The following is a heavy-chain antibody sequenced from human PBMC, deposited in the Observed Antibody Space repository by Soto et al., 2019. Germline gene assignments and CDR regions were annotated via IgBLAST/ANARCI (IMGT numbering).Heavy chain of an antibody. V-gene: IGHV4-31*03. Sequence: PSETLSLTCTVSGFSISSVAYYWSWIPQHPGKGLEWIEYIYYSGITYYNPSLKSRVTISVDTSKNQSSLKLSSVTAADTAVYYCARGTGWLQLKSNQGFDYWGQGTLVTVSS. CDR2: IYYSGIT. CDR3: ARGTGWLQLKSNQGFDY. D-gene: IGHD1-1*01. CDR1: GFSISSVAYY. J-gene: IGHJ4*02.